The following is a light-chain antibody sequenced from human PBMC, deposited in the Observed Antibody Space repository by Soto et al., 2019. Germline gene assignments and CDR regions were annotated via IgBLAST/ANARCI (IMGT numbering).Light chain of an antibody. J-gene: IGKJ2*01. CDR3: QQYGSAPVT. CDR1: QSGPNNF. CDR2: GAY. V-gene: IGKV3-20*01. Sequence: EIVLTQSPGTLSLSPGERATLSCRASQSGPNNFLARYQQKTCQAPRLLVYGAYSRGTGIPDRFSGSGSGTDFSLTISRPKPEDFAVYYCQQYGSAPVTFGQGTKLEI.